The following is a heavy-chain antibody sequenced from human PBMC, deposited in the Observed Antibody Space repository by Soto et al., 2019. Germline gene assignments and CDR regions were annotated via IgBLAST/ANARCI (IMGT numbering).Heavy chain of an antibody. CDR2: ISTSGSST. CDR1: GFSFSDYY. CDR3: ANLAKNYYHYMDV. J-gene: IGHJ6*03. V-gene: IGHV3-11*01. Sequence: QVQLVESGGGVVQPGRSLRLSCAASGFSFSDYYMSWIRQAPGKGLEWVSLISTSGSSTDYADSVKGRFTISRDNAKNSLSLQMNSLRAEDTAVYYCANLAKNYYHYMDVWGKGTTVTVSS. D-gene: IGHD1-26*01.